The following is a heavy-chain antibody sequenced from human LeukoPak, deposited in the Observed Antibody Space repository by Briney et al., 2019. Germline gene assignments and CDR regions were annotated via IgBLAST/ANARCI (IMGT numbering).Heavy chain of an antibody. CDR1: GYTFTGYY. CDR3: ARDYDAYCGGDCYSGTFDY. Sequence: ASVKVSCKASGYTFTGYYMHWVRQAPGQGLEWMGWINPNSGGTNYAQKFQGRVTMTRDTSISTAYMEPSRLRSDDTAVYYCARDYDAYCGGDCYSGTFDYWGQGTLVTVSS. V-gene: IGHV1-2*02. J-gene: IGHJ4*02. D-gene: IGHD2-21*02. CDR2: INPNSGGT.